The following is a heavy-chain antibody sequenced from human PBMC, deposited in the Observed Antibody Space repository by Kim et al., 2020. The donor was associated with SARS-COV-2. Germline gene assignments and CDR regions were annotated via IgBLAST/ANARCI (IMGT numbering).Heavy chain of an antibody. D-gene: IGHD3-22*01. CDR1: GGSISSGSYY. CDR3: ARGNTYYYDSSGPTNFYFDY. Sequence: SETLSLTCTVSGGSISSGSYYWSWIRQPAGKGLEWIGRIYTSGSTNYNPSLKSRVTISVDTSKNQFSLKLSSVTAADTAVYYCARGNTYYYDSSGPTNFYFDYWGQGTLVTVSS. V-gene: IGHV4-61*02. CDR2: IYTSGST. J-gene: IGHJ4*02.